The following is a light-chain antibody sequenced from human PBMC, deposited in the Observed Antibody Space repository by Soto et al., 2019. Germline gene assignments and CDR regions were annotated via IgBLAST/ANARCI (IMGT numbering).Light chain of an antibody. CDR1: DRAVGVYNY. Sequence: QSALTQPPSASGSPGQSVTISCTGTDRAVGVYNYVSWYQHHPGKAPKLIIYEVSKRPSGVPDRFSASKSGNTASLTVSGLQAEDEADYYFSSYAGSNNCVFGTGTKLTVL. V-gene: IGLV2-8*01. CDR3: SSYAGSNNCV. CDR2: EVS. J-gene: IGLJ1*01.